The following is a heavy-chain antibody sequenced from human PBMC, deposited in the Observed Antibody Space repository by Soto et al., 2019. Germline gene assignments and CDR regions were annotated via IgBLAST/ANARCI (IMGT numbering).Heavy chain of an antibody. CDR2: INPYNGGA. V-gene: IGHV1-2*02. CDR3: TRDNYNYSGMDV. CDR1: GYTFTGYY. J-gene: IGHJ6*02. Sequence: ASVKVSCKASGYTFTGYYIHWVRQAPGQGLEWMGWINPYNGGANFAQEFQGRVTMTRDTSLSIVYMEVTRLTYDDTAVYYCTRDNYNYSGMDVWGQGTTVTVSS.